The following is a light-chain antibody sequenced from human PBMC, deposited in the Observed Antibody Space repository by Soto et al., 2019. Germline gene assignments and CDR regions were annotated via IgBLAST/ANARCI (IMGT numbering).Light chain of an antibody. J-gene: IGKJ1*01. Sequence: EVVMTQSPATLSVSPGERATLSCRASQSVNANLAWYQQKPGQAPRLLIHGASNRATGIPARFSGSGFGTEFILTISSLQSEDFAVYYCQQYNTCLWTFDQGTKVEI. CDR2: GAS. V-gene: IGKV3-15*01. CDR1: QSVNAN. CDR3: QQYNTCLWT.